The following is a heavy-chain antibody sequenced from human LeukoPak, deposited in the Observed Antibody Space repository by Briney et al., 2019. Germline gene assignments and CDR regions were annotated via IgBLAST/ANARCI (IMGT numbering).Heavy chain of an antibody. CDR2: MNPNSGNT. CDR1: GYTFTSYD. D-gene: IGHD3-10*01. V-gene: IGHV1-8*03. CDR3: ARGGGSGSYYLWYYYMDV. J-gene: IGHJ6*03. Sequence: ASVKVSRKASGYTFTSYDINWVRQATGQGLEWMGWMNPNSGNTGYAQKFQGRVTITRNTSISTAYMELSSLRSEDTAAYYCARGGGSGSYYLWYYYMDVWGKGTTVTVSS.